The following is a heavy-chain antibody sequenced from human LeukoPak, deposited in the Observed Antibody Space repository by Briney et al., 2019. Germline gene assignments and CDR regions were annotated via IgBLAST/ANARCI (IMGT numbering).Heavy chain of an antibody. CDR3: AAGQTLWNYFDF. CDR1: EFAVTRSH. V-gene: IGHV3-66*02. J-gene: IGHJ4*02. Sequence: GSLRLSCEASEFAVTRSHMIWVRRAPGKGPEWVSVLYSGGSTYYADSVKGRFTISRDDSRNTLYLQMNSLRPEDTAVYHCAAGQTLWNYFDFWGQGTLVTVSS. CDR2: LYSGGST. D-gene: IGHD3-10*01.